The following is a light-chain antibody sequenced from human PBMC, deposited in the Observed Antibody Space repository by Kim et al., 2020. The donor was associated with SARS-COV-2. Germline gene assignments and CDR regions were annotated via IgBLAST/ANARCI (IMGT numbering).Light chain of an antibody. V-gene: IGLV7-43*01. CDR1: TGAVTSAYY. J-gene: IGLJ3*02. CDR2: SIR. CDR3: LLYYGGAWV. Sequence: PGGTVTLTWASCTGAVTSAYYPNWFQQKPGQAPRALIYSIRNKHSWTPARFLGSLLGGKAALTLSGVQPEDEADYYCLLYYGGAWVFGGGTKLTVL.